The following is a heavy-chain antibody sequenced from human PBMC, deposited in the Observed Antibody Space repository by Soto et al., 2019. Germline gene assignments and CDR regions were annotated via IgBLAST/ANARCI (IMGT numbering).Heavy chain of an antibody. D-gene: IGHD3-10*01. Sequence: ASVKVSCKASGYTFTSYDINWVRQATGQGLEWMGWMNPNSGNTGYAQKFQGRVTMTRNTSISTAYMELSSLRSEDTAVYYCARGLVKGYGSGATKSNWFDPWGQGTLVTVSS. J-gene: IGHJ5*02. CDR1: GYTFTSYD. V-gene: IGHV1-8*01. CDR2: MNPNSGNT. CDR3: ARGLVKGYGSGATKSNWFDP.